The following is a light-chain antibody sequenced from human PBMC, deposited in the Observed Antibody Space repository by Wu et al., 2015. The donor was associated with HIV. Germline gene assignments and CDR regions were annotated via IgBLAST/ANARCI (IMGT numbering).Light chain of an antibody. CDR2: GAS. CDR1: QSVSSSY. Sequence: ESVLTQSPGTLSLSPGERATLSRRASQSVSSSYIAWYQQKPGQAPRLLIYGASNRAADIPDRFSGSGSGTDFTLTISRLEPEDSAVYYCHQYGSGYLYKFGQGTKLEIK. V-gene: IGKV3-20*01. CDR3: HQYGSGYLYK. J-gene: IGKJ2*01.